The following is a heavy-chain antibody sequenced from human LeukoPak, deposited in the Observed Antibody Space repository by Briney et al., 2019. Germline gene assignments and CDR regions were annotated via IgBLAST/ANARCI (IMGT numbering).Heavy chain of an antibody. Sequence: GGSLRLSCAASGFTFSSYGMHWFRQAPGKGLEWVGFSRSKTYGGTTEYAASVKGRFTISRDDSKSIAYLQMNSLKTEDTAMYYCSRVRYVLHYFDYWGQGTLVTVSS. V-gene: IGHV3-49*03. CDR1: GFTFSSYG. CDR2: SRSKTYGGTT. CDR3: SRVRYVLHYFDY. J-gene: IGHJ4*02. D-gene: IGHD3-10*02.